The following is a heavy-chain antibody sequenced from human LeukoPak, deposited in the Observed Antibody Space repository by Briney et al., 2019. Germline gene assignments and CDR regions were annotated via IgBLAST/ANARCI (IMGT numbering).Heavy chain of an antibody. D-gene: IGHD2-15*01. CDR3: ARNYADVGGFFSYYFQF. CDR1: GGSISRYY. V-gene: IGHV4-59*08. J-gene: IGHJ4*02. Sequence: SETLSLTCNVSGGSISRYYWSWIRQPPGQGLEWIGYITHSGFTSYNPSLKGRVTISVDTSKNQFSLRLTSVTAADTAVYYCARNYADVGGFFSYYFQFWGMGALVTVTS. CDR2: ITHSGFT.